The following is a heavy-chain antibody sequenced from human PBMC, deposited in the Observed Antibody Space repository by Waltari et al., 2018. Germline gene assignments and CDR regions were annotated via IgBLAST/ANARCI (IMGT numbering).Heavy chain of an antibody. Sequence: QVQLQESGPGLVKPSETLSLTCSVSGGSIRSYYWSWIRQPPGKGLEWIGYIYYSESTNYNPSLKSRVTISVDTKNQFSLNLSSVTAADTAVYYCARSPGSRHYFDYWGQGTLVTVSS. CDR1: GGSIRSYY. D-gene: IGHD3-10*01. J-gene: IGHJ4*02. CDR3: ARSPGSRHYFDY. CDR2: IYYSEST. V-gene: IGHV4-59*01.